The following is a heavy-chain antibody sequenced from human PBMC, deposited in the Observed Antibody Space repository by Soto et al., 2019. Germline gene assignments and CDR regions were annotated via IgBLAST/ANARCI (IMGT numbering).Heavy chain of an antibody. CDR1: GYIFSDYG. CDR2: ISGYSGNA. V-gene: IGHV1-18*04. CDR3: AKRASGTTWGESDY. J-gene: IGHJ4*02. Sequence: QVQVMQSGAEVKKPGDSVKVSCKTSGYIFSDYGINWVRQAPGQGLEWMGWISGYSGNANLAPKFQGRVTMTTDKARRTACMEWGRVRSDDTAVYYCAKRASGTTWGESDYWGQGTLVTVSS. D-gene: IGHD3-10*01.